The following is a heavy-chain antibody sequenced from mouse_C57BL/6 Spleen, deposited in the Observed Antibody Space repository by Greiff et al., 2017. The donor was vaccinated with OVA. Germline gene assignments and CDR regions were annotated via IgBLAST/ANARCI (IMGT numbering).Heavy chain of an antibody. CDR2: IDPSDSYT. V-gene: IGHV1-50*01. J-gene: IGHJ2*01. CDR1: GYTFTSYW. Sequence: QVQLQQPGAELVKPGASVKLSCKASGYTFTSYWMQWVKQRPGQGLEWIGEIDPSDSYTNYNQKFKGKATLTVDTSSSTAYMQLSSLTSEDSAVYYCARAYYDYDGYFDYWGQGTTLTVSS. D-gene: IGHD2-4*01. CDR3: ARAYYDYDGYFDY.